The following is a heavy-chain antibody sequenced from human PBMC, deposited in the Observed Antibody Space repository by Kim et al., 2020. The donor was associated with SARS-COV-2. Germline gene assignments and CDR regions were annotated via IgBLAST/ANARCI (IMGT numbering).Heavy chain of an antibody. D-gene: IGHD3-10*01. J-gene: IGHJ5*02. V-gene: IGHV1-2*04. CDR2: INPNSGGT. Sequence: ASVKVSCKASGYTFTGYYMHWVRQAPGQGLEWMGWINPNSGGTNYAQKFQGWVTMTRDTSISTAYMELSRLRSDDTAVYYCARERRYLGYGSGDRNWFDPWGQGTLVTVSS. CDR1: GYTFTGYY. CDR3: ARERRYLGYGSGDRNWFDP.